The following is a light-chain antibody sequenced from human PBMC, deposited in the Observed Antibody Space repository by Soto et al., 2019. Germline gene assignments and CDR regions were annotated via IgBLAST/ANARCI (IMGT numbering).Light chain of an antibody. CDR1: QSINRW. CDR3: QQYDSYTWT. V-gene: IGKV1-5*03. CDR2: MAS. J-gene: IGKJ1*01. Sequence: DIQMTQSPSTLSASVGDRVTITCRVSQSINRWLAWYQQKPGKAPKFLIYMASSLESGVPSRFSGSGSGTEFTLTISSLQPDDVATYFCQQYDSYTWTFGQGAKVEI.